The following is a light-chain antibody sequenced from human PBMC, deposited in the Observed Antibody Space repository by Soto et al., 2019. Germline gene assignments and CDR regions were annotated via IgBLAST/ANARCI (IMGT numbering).Light chain of an antibody. V-gene: IGLV2-14*03. Sequence: QSALTQPASVSGSPGQSITISCTGTSSDVGNYNYVSWFQHHPGKAPKLIIYAVTNRPSGVSSRFSGSKSGNTASLTISGLQADDEADYYCSSYTSSSTWVFGGGTKVTVL. CDR1: SSDVGNYNY. CDR3: SSYTSSSTWV. J-gene: IGLJ3*02. CDR2: AVT.